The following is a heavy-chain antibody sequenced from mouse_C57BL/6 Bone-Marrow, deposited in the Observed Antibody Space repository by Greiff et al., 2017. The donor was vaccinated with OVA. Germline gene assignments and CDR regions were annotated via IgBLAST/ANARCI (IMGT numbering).Heavy chain of an antibody. Sequence: QVQLQQSGAELVRPGASVTLSCTASGYTFTDYSINWVKQRPGQGLEWIARIYPGSGNTYYNEKFKGKATLTADKSSSTAYMQLSSLTSEDAAVYFCTREDYGRRAMDYWGQGTSVTVSS. CDR2: IYPGSGNT. J-gene: IGHJ4*01. CDR1: GYTFTDYS. V-gene: IGHV1-76*01. CDR3: TREDYGRRAMDY. D-gene: IGHD1-1*01.